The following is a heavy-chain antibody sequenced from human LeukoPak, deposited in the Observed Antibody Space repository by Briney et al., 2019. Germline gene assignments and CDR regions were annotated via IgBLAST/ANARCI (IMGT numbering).Heavy chain of an antibody. CDR2: ISWNSGSI. D-gene: IGHD6-6*01. CDR3: AKAQAAYSSSSLYYFDY. J-gene: IGHJ4*02. CDR1: GFTFDDYA. V-gene: IGHV3-9*01. Sequence: GGSLRLSWAAAGFTFDDYAMHWVRQAPGKGLEWVSGISWNSGSIGYADSVKGRFTISRDNAKNSLYLQMNSLRAEDTALYYCAKAQAAYSSSSLYYFDYWGQGTLVTVSS.